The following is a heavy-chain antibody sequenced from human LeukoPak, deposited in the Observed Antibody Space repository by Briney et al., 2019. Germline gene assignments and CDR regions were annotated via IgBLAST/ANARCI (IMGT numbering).Heavy chain of an antibody. J-gene: IGHJ4*02. CDR2: IYYSGST. CDR3: ARVHSSGRHYFDY. Sequence: SETLSLTCTVSGGSISSHYWSWIRQPPGKGLEWIGYIYYSGSTNYNPSLKSRVTISVDTSKNQFSLKLSSVTAADTAVYYCARVHSSGRHYFDYWGQGTLVNVSS. D-gene: IGHD6-19*01. CDR1: GGSISSHY. V-gene: IGHV4-59*11.